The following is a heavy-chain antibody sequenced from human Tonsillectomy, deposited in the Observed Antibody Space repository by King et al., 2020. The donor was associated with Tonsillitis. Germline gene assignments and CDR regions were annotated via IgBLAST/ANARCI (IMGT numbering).Heavy chain of an antibody. D-gene: IGHD3-22*01. V-gene: IGHV3-74*01. CDR3: VGSGYYFDY. J-gene: IGHJ4*02. CDR2: INVDGSFT. CDR1: EFTFSIYW. Sequence: VQLVESGGGLVQPGGSLRLSCAASEFTFSIYWMHWVRQAPGKGLVWVSRINVDGSFTNYADSVRGRFTISRDNTKNTLYLQMNSLRAEDTAVYYCVGSGYYFDYWGQGTVVTVPS.